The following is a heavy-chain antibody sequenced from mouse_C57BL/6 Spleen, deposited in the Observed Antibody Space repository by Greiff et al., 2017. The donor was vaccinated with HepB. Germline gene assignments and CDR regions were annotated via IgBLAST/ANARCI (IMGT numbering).Heavy chain of an antibody. Sequence: VQLKESGAELVRPGTSVKVSCKASGYAFTNYLLEWVKQRPGQGLEWIGVINTGSGGTNYNEKFKGKATLTADKSSSNAYMQLSSLTSEYSAVYFCARSDYYYDGGAMDYWGQGTSVTVSS. CDR2: INTGSGGT. J-gene: IGHJ4*01. D-gene: IGHD2-4*01. CDR1: GYAFTNYL. CDR3: ARSDYYYDGGAMDY. V-gene: IGHV1-54*01.